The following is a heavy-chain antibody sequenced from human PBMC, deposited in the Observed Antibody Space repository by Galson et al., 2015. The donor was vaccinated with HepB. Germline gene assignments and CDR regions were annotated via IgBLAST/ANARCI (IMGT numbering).Heavy chain of an antibody. V-gene: IGHV3-23*01. CDR3: VKLSGS. CDR2: SGSHGDT. CDR1: GFTLGNNF. Sequence: SLRLSCAASGFTLGNNFLIWVRRAPGKGLEWVSTSGSHGDTYYADSVRGRLTISRDNSKDTLFLQLNSLPAEDTAIYYCVKLSGSWGRGRLVTVSS. D-gene: IGHD6-25*01. J-gene: IGHJ5*02.